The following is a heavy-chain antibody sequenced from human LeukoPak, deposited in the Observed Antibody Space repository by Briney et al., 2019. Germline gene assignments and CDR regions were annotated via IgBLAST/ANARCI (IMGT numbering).Heavy chain of an antibody. D-gene: IGHD3-9*01. CDR1: GGTFSSYA. J-gene: IGHJ5*02. CDR3: ARYPYFDWFNWFDP. Sequence: ASVKVSCKASGGTFSSYAISWVRQAPGQGLEWMGGIIPIFGTANYAQKFQGRVTITADESTGTAYMELSSLRSEDTAVYYCARYPYFDWFNWFDPWGQGTLVTVSS. CDR2: IIPIFGTA. V-gene: IGHV1-69*13.